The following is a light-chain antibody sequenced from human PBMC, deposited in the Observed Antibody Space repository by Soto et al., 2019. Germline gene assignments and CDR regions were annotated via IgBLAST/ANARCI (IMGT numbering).Light chain of an antibody. CDR1: SSDVGGYNY. CDR3: SSYTSSSTVL. Sequence: QSALTQPASESGSPGQSITISCTGTSSDVGGYNYVSWYQQHPGRAPQLMIYDVSNRPSGVSNRFSGSRSGNTASLTVSGLQAEDEADYYCSSYTSSSTVLFGGGTQLTVL. J-gene: IGLJ2*01. V-gene: IGLV2-14*01. CDR2: DVS.